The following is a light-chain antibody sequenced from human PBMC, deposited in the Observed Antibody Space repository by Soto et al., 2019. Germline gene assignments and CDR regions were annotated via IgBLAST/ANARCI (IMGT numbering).Light chain of an antibody. CDR3: QQYYSYPQT. Sequence: EIVLTQSPATLSVSPGERATLSCRASQSIRTNLAWYQQKPGQAPRLLIYDASTRATGIPARFSGSGSGTEFTLTIRSLQSEDFATYYCQQYYSYPQTFGQGTKVEIK. V-gene: IGKV3D-15*01. CDR2: DAS. CDR1: QSIRTN. J-gene: IGKJ1*01.